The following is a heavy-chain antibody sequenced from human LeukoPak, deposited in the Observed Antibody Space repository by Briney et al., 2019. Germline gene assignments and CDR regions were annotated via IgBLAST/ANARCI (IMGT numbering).Heavy chain of an antibody. D-gene: IGHD6-13*01. CDR3: VRLTAAGRRTDFDY. J-gene: IGHJ4*02. CDR1: GFVFDNHD. Sequence: PGGSLRLSCGASGFVFDNHDMHWVRQAPGKGLEWVAAISYDGSNRYYADSVKGRFTISRDNSKNTLYLQMNSLRTEDTAVYYCVRLTAAGRRTDFDYWGQGTLVTVSS. CDR2: ISYDGSNR. V-gene: IGHV3-30*19.